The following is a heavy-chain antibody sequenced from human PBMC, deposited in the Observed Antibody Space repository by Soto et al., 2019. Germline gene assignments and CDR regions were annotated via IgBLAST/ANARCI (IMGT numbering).Heavy chain of an antibody. CDR2: ISPNNGDT. D-gene: IGHD3-10*01. CDR3: TRFGAYGSH. J-gene: IGHJ4*02. Sequence: QVPLVQSGAEVQKPGASVKVSCKASGYTFTSYGISWVRQAPGQGLEWMGRISPNNGDTYYAQKFQGRVTMTTDTSTSTVYMDLTSLTSDDTAIYFCTRFGAYGSHWGQGTLVTVSS. CDR1: GYTFTSYG. V-gene: IGHV1-18*04.